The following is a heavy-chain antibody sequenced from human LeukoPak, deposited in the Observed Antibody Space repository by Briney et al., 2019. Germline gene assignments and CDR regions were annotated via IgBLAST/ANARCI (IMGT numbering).Heavy chain of an antibody. CDR1: GYTFTSYG. J-gene: IGHJ3*02. Sequence: ASVKVSCKASGYTFTSYGINWVRQAPGQGLEWMGWISAYNGDTNYAQKLQGRVTMTTDTSTSTAYMELRSLRSDDTAVYYCARAGQQLVRIDAFDIWGQGTMVTVSS. CDR3: ARAGQQLVRIDAFDI. D-gene: IGHD6-13*01. CDR2: ISAYNGDT. V-gene: IGHV1-18*01.